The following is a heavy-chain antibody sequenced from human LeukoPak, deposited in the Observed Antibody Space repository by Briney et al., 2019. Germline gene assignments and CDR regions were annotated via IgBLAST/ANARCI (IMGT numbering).Heavy chain of an antibody. CDR3: AREMQTDNWFDP. CDR2: IYTSGST. Sequence: SQTLSLTCTVSGGSISSGSYYWRWIRQPAGKGLEWIGRIYTSGSTNYNPSLKSRVTISVDTSKNQFSLKLSSVTAADTAVYYCAREMQTDNWFDPWGQGTLVTVSS. J-gene: IGHJ5*02. CDR1: GGSISSGSYY. V-gene: IGHV4-61*02.